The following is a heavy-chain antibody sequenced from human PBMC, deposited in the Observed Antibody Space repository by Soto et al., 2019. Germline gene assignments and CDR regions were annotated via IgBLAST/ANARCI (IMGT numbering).Heavy chain of an antibody. CDR1: GGTFSSYA. V-gene: IGHV1-69*13. CDR3: ARVAGRITMVRGVFDY. Sequence: SVKVSCKASGGTFSSYAISWVRQAPGQGLEWLGGIILIFGTANYAQKFQGRVTITADESTSTAYMELSSLRSEDTAVFYCARVAGRITMVRGVFDYWGQGTLVTVSS. CDR2: IILIFGTA. D-gene: IGHD3-10*01. J-gene: IGHJ4*02.